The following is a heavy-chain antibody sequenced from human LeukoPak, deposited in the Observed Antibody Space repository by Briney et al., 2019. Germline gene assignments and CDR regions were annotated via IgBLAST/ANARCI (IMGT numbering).Heavy chain of an antibody. V-gene: IGHV3-23*01. CDR1: GFSFSDSA. CDR3: TKAGPYYFGY. D-gene: IGHD6-19*01. CDR2: ISGSGDAT. Sequence: GGSLRLSCAASGFSFSDSAMSWVRLTPGKGLECISSISGSGDATLYTDSVKGRFTLSRDNSKNTVYLHMNSLRAEDTAIYYCTKAGPYYFGYWGQGTLVTVSS. J-gene: IGHJ4*02.